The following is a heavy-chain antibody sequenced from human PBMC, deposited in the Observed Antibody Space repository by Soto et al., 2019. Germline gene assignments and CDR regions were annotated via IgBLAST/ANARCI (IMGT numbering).Heavy chain of an antibody. CDR2: ISNDGSNE. CDR1: GFTFRWFG. Sequence: GSLRLSCAGSGFTFRWFGMNWVRQAPGKGLEWVARISNDGSNEYYVDSVKGRFTISRDNSKNTLYLQMDSLRAEDTAVYYCAKGEVRGIIPSYFDYWGLGTLVTVSS. V-gene: IGHV3-30*18. CDR3: AKGEVRGIIPSYFDY. D-gene: IGHD3-10*01. J-gene: IGHJ4*02.